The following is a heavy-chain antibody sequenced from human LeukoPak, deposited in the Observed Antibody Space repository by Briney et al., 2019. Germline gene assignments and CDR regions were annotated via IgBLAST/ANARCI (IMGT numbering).Heavy chain of an antibody. CDR1: GGSISSYY. CDR3: ARSLYRYSDY. D-gene: IGHD2-2*02. V-gene: IGHV4-59*01. CDR2: IYYSGST. Sequence: ASETLSLTCTVSGGSISSYYWSWIRQPPGKGLEWIGYIYYSGSTNYNPSLKSRVTISVDTSKNQFSLKLSSVTAADTAVYYCARSLYRYSDYWGQGTLVTVSS. J-gene: IGHJ4*02.